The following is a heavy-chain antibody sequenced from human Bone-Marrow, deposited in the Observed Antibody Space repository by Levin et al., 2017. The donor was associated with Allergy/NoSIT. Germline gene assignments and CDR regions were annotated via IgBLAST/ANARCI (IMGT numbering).Heavy chain of an antibody. CDR2: IRNIGSTT. Sequence: GESLKISCAASGFNFRSTAMTWVRQAPGKGLEWVSSIRNIGSTTYYADSVKGRFTISRDTSKNTLYLQMNSLRAEDTAVYFCARALRVAVDKPGAWGPFDPWGQGTLVTVSS. CDR1: GFNFRSTA. J-gene: IGHJ5*02. V-gene: IGHV3-23*01. D-gene: IGHD6-19*01. CDR3: ARALRVAVDKPGAWGPFDP.